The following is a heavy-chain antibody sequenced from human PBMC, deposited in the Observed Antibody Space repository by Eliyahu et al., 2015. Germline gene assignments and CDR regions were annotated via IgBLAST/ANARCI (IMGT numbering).Heavy chain of an antibody. CDR2: ISSSSSYT. CDR1: GFTFSDNY. CDR3: ARGYDVSGLDY. J-gene: IGHJ4*02. Sequence: QMQLVESGGGLVKPGGSLRLXCAASGFTFSDNYMSWIRQAPGKGLEWLSYISSSSSYTSYADSVKGRFTISRDTAKNSLYLQMNSLRAEDTAVYYCARGYDVSGLDYWGQGTLVTVSS. D-gene: IGHD3-22*01. V-gene: IGHV3-11*06.